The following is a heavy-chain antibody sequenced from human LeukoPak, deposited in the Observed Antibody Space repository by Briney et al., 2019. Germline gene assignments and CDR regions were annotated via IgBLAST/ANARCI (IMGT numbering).Heavy chain of an antibody. J-gene: IGHJ4*02. V-gene: IGHV4-39*06. CDR1: GGSISSSSYY. Sequence: SETLSLTCTVSGGSISSSSYYWGWIRQPPGKGLEWIGSIYYSGSTYYNPSPKSRVTISVDTSKNQFTLKLSSVTAADTAVYYCAREGSTSCYHYWGQGTLVTVSS. CDR2: IYYSGST. D-gene: IGHD2-2*01. CDR3: AREGSTSCYHY.